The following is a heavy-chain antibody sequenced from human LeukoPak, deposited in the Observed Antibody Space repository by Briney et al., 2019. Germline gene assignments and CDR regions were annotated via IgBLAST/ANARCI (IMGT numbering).Heavy chain of an antibody. CDR1: GGTFSSYA. Sequence: SVKVSCKASGGTFSSYAISWVRQAPGQGLEWMGGIIPIFGTANYAQKFQGRVTITADESTSTACMELSSLRSEDTAVYYCAIILGYCSSTSCQFDYWGQGTLVTVSS. J-gene: IGHJ4*02. CDR2: IIPIFGTA. V-gene: IGHV1-69*13. CDR3: AIILGYCSSTSCQFDY. D-gene: IGHD2-2*01.